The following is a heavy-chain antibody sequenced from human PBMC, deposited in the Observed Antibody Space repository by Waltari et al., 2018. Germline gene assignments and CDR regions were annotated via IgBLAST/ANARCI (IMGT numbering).Heavy chain of an antibody. CDR2: IYYSGST. D-gene: IGHD6-19*01. V-gene: IGHV4-39*01. CDR1: GGSISSSSYY. J-gene: IGHJ4*02. Sequence: QLQLQESGPGLVKPSETLSFTCTVSGGSISSSSYYWGWIRQPPGKGLGGIGSIYYSGSTYYNPTLKGRVTIAGDTSKNQFSLKLSSVTAADTAVYYCATKRESSASGFDYWGQGTLVTVSS. CDR3: ATKRESSASGFDY.